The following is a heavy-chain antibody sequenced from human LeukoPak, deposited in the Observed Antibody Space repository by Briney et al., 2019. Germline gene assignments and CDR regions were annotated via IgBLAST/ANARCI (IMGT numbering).Heavy chain of an antibody. V-gene: IGHV4-31*01. D-gene: IGHD3-10*01. CDR2: IFYTGST. CDR3: AGYTSSYYGSGRYEVY. J-gene: IGHJ4*02. Sequence: SETLSLTCTVSGGSISSGGYYWSWIRQHPGKGLEWIGFIFYTGSTYYNPSLKSQVTISVDTSKTQFSLKLTSVTAADTAVYYCAGYTSSYYGSGRYEVYWGQGTLVTVSS. CDR1: GGSISSGGYY.